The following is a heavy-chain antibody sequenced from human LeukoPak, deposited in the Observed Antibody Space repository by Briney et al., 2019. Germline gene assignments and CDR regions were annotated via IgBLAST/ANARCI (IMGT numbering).Heavy chain of an antibody. J-gene: IGHJ4*02. V-gene: IGHV1-18*04. D-gene: IGHD2-15*01. CDR2: ISAYNGNT. CDR1: GDTFTSYG. Sequence: ASVKVSCKASGDTFTSYGISWVRQAPGQGLEWMGWISAYNGNTNYAQKLQGRVTMTTDTSTSTAYMELRSLRSDDTAVYYCARDSARYCSGGSCYSNYWGQGTLVTVSS. CDR3: ARDSARYCSGGSCYSNY.